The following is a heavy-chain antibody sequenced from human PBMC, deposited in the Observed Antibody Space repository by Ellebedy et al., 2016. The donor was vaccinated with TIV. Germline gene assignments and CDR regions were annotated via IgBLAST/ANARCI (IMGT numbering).Heavy chain of an antibody. CDR2: IYYSGST. Sequence: SETLSLXXTVSGGSISSGDYYWSWIRQPPGKGLEWIGYIYYSGSTYYNPSLKSRVTISVDTSKNQFSLKLSSVTAADTAVYYCARDGGQQLVLWGYFQHWGQGTLVTVSS. J-gene: IGHJ1*01. CDR3: ARDGGQQLVLWGYFQH. V-gene: IGHV4-30-4*01. CDR1: GGSISSGDYY. D-gene: IGHD6-13*01.